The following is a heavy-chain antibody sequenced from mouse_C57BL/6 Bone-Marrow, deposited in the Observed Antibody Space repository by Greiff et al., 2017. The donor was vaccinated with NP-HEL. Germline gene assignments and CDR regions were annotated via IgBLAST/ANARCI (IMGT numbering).Heavy chain of an antibody. V-gene: IGHV6-3*01. CDR1: GFTFSNYW. Sequence: EVQLMESGRGLVQPGGSMKLSCVASGFTFSNYWMNWVRQSPEKGLEWVAQIRLKSDNYATHYAESVKGRFTISRDDSKSSVYLQMHNLRAEDTGIYYCTGRSVVATDYAIDYWGQGTSVTVSS. CDR3: TGRSVVATDYAIDY. CDR2: IRLKSDNYAT. D-gene: IGHD1-1*01. J-gene: IGHJ4*01.